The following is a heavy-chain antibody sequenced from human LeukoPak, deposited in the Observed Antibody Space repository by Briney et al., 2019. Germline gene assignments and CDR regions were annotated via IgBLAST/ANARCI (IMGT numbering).Heavy chain of an antibody. Sequence: ASVKVSCKASGYTFTSYAMHWVRQAPGQRLEWMGWINADNGNTKYSQKFQGRVTITRDTSASTAYMELSSLRSEDTAVYYRARALVDTAMAVGYWGQGTLVTVSS. V-gene: IGHV1-3*01. D-gene: IGHD5-18*01. CDR3: ARALVDTAMAVGY. CDR2: INADNGNT. J-gene: IGHJ4*02. CDR1: GYTFTSYA.